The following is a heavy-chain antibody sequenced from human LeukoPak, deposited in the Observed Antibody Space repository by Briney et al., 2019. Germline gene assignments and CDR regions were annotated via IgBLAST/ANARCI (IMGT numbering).Heavy chain of an antibody. J-gene: IGHJ3*02. CDR3: ARLDYGDYEAFDI. Sequence: SETLSLTCTVSGVSISSGDHNWSWIRQHPGKGLEWIGYISYTGSPDYNPSLRSRLTISVDTSQNQFSLRLSSVTAADTVVYYCARLDYGDYEAFDIWGQGTMVTVSS. D-gene: IGHD4-17*01. CDR1: GVSISSGDHN. CDR2: ISYTGSP. V-gene: IGHV4-31*03.